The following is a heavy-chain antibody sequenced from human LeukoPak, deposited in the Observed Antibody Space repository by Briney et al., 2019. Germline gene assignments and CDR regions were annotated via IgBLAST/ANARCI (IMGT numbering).Heavy chain of an antibody. J-gene: IGHJ4*02. Sequence: SETLSLTCAVSGGSISSGGYSWSWIRQPPGKGLEWIGYIYHSGSTYYNPSLKSRVTISVDTSKNQFSLKLSSVTAADTAVYYCARGEAISDYVWGSYRYYYFDYWGQGTLVTVSS. V-gene: IGHV4-30-2*01. CDR2: IYHSGST. CDR1: GGSISSGGYS. CDR3: ARGEAISDYVWGSYRYYYFDY. D-gene: IGHD3-16*02.